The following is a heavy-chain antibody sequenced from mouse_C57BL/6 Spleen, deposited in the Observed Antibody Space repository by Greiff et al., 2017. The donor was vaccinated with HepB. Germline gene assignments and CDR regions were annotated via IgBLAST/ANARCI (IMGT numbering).Heavy chain of an antibody. J-gene: IGHJ3*01. Sequence: EVQLVESGGGLVQPGGSMKLSCVASGFTFSNYWMNWVRQSPEKGLEWVAQIRLKSDNYATHYAESVKGRFTISRDDSKSSVYLQMNNLRAEDTGIYYCTGLYDGYYVLAYWGQGTLVTVSA. CDR2: IRLKSDNYAT. D-gene: IGHD2-3*01. V-gene: IGHV6-3*01. CDR1: GFTFSNYW. CDR3: TGLYDGYYVLAY.